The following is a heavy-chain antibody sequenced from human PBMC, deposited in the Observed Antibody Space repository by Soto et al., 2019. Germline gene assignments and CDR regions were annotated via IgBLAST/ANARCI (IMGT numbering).Heavy chain of an antibody. J-gene: IGHJ3*01. V-gene: IGHV4-59*01. CDR2: IYYSGST. D-gene: IGHD1-26*01. Sequence: QVQLQESGPGLVKPSETLSLTCTVSSGSIINYYWSWIRQPPGKGLEWIGVIYYSGSTNYNSFLKSRVTMSVDMSRQKLSLKLNSVTAADTAVYDCASRLTLPTTTGDAFDLWGQGTMVTVSS. CDR3: ASRLTLPTTTGDAFDL. CDR1: SGSIINYY.